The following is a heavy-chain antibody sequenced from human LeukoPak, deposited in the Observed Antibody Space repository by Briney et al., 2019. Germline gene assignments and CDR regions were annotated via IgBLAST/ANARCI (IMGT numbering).Heavy chain of an antibody. Sequence: GGSLRLSCAASGFTVSSNYMSWVRQAPGKGLEWVSVIYSGGSTYYADSVKGRFTISRDNSKNTLYLQMNSLRAEDTAVYYCVRGDYGDYTLFDYWGQGTLVTVSS. D-gene: IGHD4-17*01. CDR3: VRGDYGDYTLFDY. CDR2: IYSGGST. CDR1: GFTVSSNY. J-gene: IGHJ4*02. V-gene: IGHV3-53*01.